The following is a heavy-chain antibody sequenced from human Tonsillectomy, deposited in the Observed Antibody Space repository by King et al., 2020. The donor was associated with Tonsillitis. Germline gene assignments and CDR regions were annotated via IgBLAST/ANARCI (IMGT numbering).Heavy chain of an antibody. CDR3: AGGLGVLGYSSGWYQGCFDC. J-gene: IGHJ4*02. CDR2: IYDSRST. D-gene: IGHD6-19*01. Sequence: QLQESGPGLVKPSETLSLTCTVSGGSIISSSYYWCCIRQPRGKGPGWIGSIYDSRSTYYNPSLKSLATISVDTTKNQFSLKLSSVTAADTAVYCCAGGLGVLGYSSGWYQGCFDCWRQGALASVS. CDR1: GGSIISSSYY. V-gene: IGHV4-39*07.